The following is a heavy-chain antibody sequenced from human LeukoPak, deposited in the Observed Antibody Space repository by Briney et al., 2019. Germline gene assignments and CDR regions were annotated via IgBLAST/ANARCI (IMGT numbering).Heavy chain of an antibody. D-gene: IGHD6-13*01. V-gene: IGHV6-1*01. Sequence: SQTLSLTCAISGDSVSSNSAAWNWIRQSPSRGLEWLGRTYYRSKWYNDYAVSVKSRITINPDTSKNQLSLKLSSVTAADTAVYCARDRVGQQLVGRKSYYYYMDVWGKGTTVTISS. CDR1: GDSVSSNSAA. J-gene: IGHJ6*03. CDR3: ARDRVGQQLVGRKSYYYYMDV. CDR2: TYYRSKWYN.